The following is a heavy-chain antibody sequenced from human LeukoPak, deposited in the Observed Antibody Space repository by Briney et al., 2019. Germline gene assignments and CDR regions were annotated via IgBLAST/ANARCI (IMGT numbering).Heavy chain of an antibody. V-gene: IGHV3-48*04. CDR2: ISSSGGGSTI. CDR1: GFTFSRYG. D-gene: IGHD6-13*01. J-gene: IGHJ5*02. Sequence: PGGSLRLSCAPSGFTFSRYGMNWVRQVPGKGLEWVSYISSSGGGSTIYYADSVKGRFTISRDNAKDSLYLQMNSLRAEDTAVYYCARDHSSSWSRVWFDPWGQGTLVTVSS. CDR3: ARDHSSSWSRVWFDP.